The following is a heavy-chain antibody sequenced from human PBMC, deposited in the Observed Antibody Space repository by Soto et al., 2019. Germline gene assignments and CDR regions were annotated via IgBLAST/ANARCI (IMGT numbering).Heavy chain of an antibody. Sequence: ASVKVSCKAAGYTFTSYGISWVRQAPGQGLEWMGWISAYNGNTNYAQKLQGRVTMTTDTSTSTAYMELRSLRSDDTAVYYCARDAGSGSYYSRGMDVWGQRTTVTVS. V-gene: IGHV1-18*04. D-gene: IGHD3-10*01. CDR2: ISAYNGNT. CDR1: GYTFTSYG. CDR3: ARDAGSGSYYSRGMDV. J-gene: IGHJ6*02.